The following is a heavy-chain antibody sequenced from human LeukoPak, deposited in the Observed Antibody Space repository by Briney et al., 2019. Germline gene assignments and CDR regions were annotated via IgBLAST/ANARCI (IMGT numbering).Heavy chain of an antibody. Sequence: GASVKVSCKASGYTFTSYAMHWVRQAPGQRLEWMGWINAGNGNTKYSQKFQGRVTITRDTSASTAYMELSSLRSEDTAVYYCARGPGILTGYLTQNNPPHDYWGQGTLVTVSS. V-gene: IGHV1-3*01. J-gene: IGHJ4*02. CDR2: INAGNGNT. CDR1: GYTFTSYA. CDR3: ARGPGILTGYLTQNNPPHDY. D-gene: IGHD3-9*01.